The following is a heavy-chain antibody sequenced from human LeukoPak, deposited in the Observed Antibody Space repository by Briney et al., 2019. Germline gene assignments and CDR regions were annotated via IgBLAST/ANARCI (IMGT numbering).Heavy chain of an antibody. D-gene: IGHD4-23*01. CDR3: ARDGRGGHNDF. V-gene: IGHV3-7*01. CDR2: IRGDGGHT. Sequence: GGSLRLSCVTSGFTFTNHWMSWVRQAPGKGLEWVANIRGDGGHTNYVDSVKGRFTISRDNAKNSLFLQMDGLRVDDTAVYFCARDGRGGHNDFWGQGTLITVSS. CDR1: GFTFTNHW. J-gene: IGHJ4*02.